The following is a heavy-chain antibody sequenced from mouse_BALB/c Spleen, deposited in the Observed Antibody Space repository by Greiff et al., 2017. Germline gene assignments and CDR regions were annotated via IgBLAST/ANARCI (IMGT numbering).Heavy chain of an antibody. CDR1: GFAFSSYD. CDR3: ARRSYGNYGGYAMDY. D-gene: IGHD2-1*01. Sequence: EVKVEESGGGLVKPGGSLKLSCAASGFAFSSYDMSWVRQTPEKRLEWVAYISSGGGSTYYPDTVKGRFTISRDNAKNTLYLQMSSLKSEDTAMYYCARRSYGNYGGYAMDYWGQGTSVTVSS. CDR2: ISSGGGST. V-gene: IGHV5-12-1*01. J-gene: IGHJ4*01.